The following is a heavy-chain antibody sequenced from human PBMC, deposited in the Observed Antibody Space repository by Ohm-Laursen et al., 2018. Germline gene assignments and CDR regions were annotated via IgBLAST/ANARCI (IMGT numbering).Heavy chain of an antibody. Sequence: RSLRLSCAASGFTFDDYAMHWVRQAPGKGLEWVSGISWNSGSIGYADSVKGRFTISRDNAKNSLYLQMNSLRAEDTALYYCAKDSYSRFYWYFDLWGRGTLVTVSS. D-gene: IGHD6-13*01. CDR1: GFTFDDYA. V-gene: IGHV3-9*01. CDR3: AKDSYSRFYWYFDL. CDR2: ISWNSGSI. J-gene: IGHJ2*01.